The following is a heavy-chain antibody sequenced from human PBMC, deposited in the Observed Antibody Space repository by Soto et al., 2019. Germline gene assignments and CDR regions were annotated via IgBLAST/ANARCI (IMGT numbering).Heavy chain of an antibody. CDR1: GASINSGNDY. Sequence: QVQLQESGPGLVKPSQTLSLICTVSGASINSGNDYWHWIRQPPGKGLEWIGYVYQSRTYNNSSFKSGFTISVDTSKNQFSLKLSSVTAADTAVYFCVRGYYDSSGETYFDSWGQGSLVIVSS. V-gene: IGHV4-30-4*08. CDR3: VRGYYDSSGETYFDS. J-gene: IGHJ4*02. D-gene: IGHD3-22*01. CDR2: VYQSRT.